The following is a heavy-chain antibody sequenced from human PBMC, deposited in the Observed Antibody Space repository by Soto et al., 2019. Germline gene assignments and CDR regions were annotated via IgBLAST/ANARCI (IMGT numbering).Heavy chain of an antibody. CDR1: GFTFSSYG. Sequence: GGSLRLSCAASGFTFSSYGMHWVRQAPGKGLEWVAVIWSDGSNKYYADSVKGRFTISRDNSKNTMYLQMNSLRAEDTAVYYCARDQGRFLEWLFPTFGMDVWGQGTTVTVS. V-gene: IGHV3-33*01. J-gene: IGHJ6*02. D-gene: IGHD3-3*01. CDR3: ARDQGRFLEWLFPTFGMDV. CDR2: IWSDGSNK.